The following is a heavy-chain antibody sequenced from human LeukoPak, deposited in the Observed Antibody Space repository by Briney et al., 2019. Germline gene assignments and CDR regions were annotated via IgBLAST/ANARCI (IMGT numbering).Heavy chain of an antibody. Sequence: SQTLSLTCAVSGGSISSGGYSWSWIRQPPGKGLEWIGYIYHSGSTYYNPSLKSRVTISVDRSKNQFSLKLSSVTAADTAVYYCARVSLGDIVVVPAAIPKEIYYYYGMDVWGQGTTVTVSS. CDR2: IYHSGST. CDR3: ARVSLGDIVVVPAAIPKEIYYYYGMDV. J-gene: IGHJ6*02. CDR1: GGSISSGGYS. D-gene: IGHD2-2*01. V-gene: IGHV4-30-2*01.